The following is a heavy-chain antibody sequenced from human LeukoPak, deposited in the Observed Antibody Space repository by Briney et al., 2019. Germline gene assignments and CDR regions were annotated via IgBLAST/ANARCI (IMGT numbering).Heavy chain of an antibody. J-gene: IGHJ3*02. CDR1: GYTFTADY. V-gene: IGHV1-2*02. CDR3: ARARASDAFDI. CDR2: IYPDNGGP. Sequence: ASVKVSCKASGYTFTADYIHWVRQAPGQGLEWMGWIYPDNGGPHYVQKFQGRVTMTRDTSITTAYMELSRLRSGDTAVYYCARARASDAFDIWGQGAMVTVSS.